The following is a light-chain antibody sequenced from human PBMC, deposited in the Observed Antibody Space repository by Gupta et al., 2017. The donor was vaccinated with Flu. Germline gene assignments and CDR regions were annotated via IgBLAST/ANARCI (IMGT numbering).Light chain of an antibody. J-gene: IGLJ2*01. CDR2: DKK. CDR1: SVRIGY. V-gene: IGLV3-19*01. CDR3: NSRESTDNNKVV. Sequence: QTVRTTCKGASVRIGYESWYQQKPGQAPFLVIYDKKIRHPGTPDRVCGSSSGNTAAVTITGAPAEEEDDYYCNSRESTDNNKVVFGGGTKLTVL.